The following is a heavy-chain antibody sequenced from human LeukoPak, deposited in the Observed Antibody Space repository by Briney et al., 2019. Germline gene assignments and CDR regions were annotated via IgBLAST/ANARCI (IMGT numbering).Heavy chain of an antibody. D-gene: IGHD3-10*01. CDR1: GFTVSSNY. Sequence: GGSLRLSCAASGFTVSSNYMSWVRQAPGKGLEWVSVIYSGGSTYYADSVKGRFTISRDNFKNTLYLQMNSLRAEDTAVYYCAITMVRGVIWFWGQGTLVTVSS. V-gene: IGHV3-66*01. J-gene: IGHJ4*02. CDR3: AITMVRGVIWF. CDR2: IYSGGST.